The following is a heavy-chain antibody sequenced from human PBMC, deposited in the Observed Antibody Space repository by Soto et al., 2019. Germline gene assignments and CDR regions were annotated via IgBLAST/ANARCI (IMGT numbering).Heavy chain of an antibody. CDR3: AHRQGYCTNGVCYGLVANWFDP. CDR2: IYWDDDK. Sequence: SGPTLVNPTQTLTLTCTFSGFSLSTSGVGVGWIRQPPGKALEWLALIYWDDDKRYSPSLKSRLTITKDTSKNQVVLTMTNMDPVDTATYYCAHRQGYCTNGVCYGLVANWFDPWGQGTLVTVSS. V-gene: IGHV2-5*02. CDR1: GFSLSTSGVG. J-gene: IGHJ5*02. D-gene: IGHD2-8*01.